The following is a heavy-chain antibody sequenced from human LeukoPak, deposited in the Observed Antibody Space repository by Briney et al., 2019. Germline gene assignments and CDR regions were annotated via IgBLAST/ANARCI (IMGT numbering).Heavy chain of an antibody. J-gene: IGHJ5*02. CDR3: ARHYGP. CDR2: ISYNGNT. Sequence: GKGLEWIGGISYNGNTYYNPSLKSRVTISVDTSKNQFSLKLNSVTAADTAVYYCARHYGPWGQGTLVTVSS. D-gene: IGHD3-10*01. V-gene: IGHV4-39*01.